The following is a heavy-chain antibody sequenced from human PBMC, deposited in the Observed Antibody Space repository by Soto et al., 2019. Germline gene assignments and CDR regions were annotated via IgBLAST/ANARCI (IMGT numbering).Heavy chain of an antibody. D-gene: IGHD1-1*01. CDR3: AKASSNNWRDYFDQ. CDR1: EFTFSSYA. CDR2: ITGSSGST. V-gene: IGHV3-23*01. J-gene: IGHJ4*02. Sequence: EAQLLESGGGLVQPGGSLRLSCAASEFTFSSYAMYWVRQAPGKGLEWVSTITGSSGSTYYADSVKGRFTISRDNSKNTLYLQMNSLRAEDTAIYYCAKASSNNWRDYFDQWGQGTLVTGSS.